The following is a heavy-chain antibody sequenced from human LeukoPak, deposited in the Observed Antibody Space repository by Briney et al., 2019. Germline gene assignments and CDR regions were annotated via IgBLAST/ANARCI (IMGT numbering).Heavy chain of an antibody. J-gene: IGHJ4*02. CDR2: INAGNGNT. D-gene: IGHD5-12*01. Sequence: GASVKVSCKASGYTFTNCAMHWVRQAPGQRLEWMGWINAGNGNTKYSQNFQGRVTITRDTSASTAYMELSSLRSKDTAVYYCARIKSGYDLGDYWGQGTLVTVSS. CDR1: GYTFTNCA. CDR3: ARIKSGYDLGDY. V-gene: IGHV1-3*01.